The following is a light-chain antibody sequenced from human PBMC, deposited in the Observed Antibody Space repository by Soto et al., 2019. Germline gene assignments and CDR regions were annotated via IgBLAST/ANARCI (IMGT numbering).Light chain of an antibody. CDR2: ENN. Sequence: QSELTQPPSVSAAPGQTVTISCSGSSSNIGKNYVSWYQQLPGTAPKLLIYENNKRPSGIPDRFSGSKSGTSATLGITGLQTGDEAEYYCGAWDSSLRAVDVFGTGTKVTVL. V-gene: IGLV1-51*02. J-gene: IGLJ1*01. CDR3: GAWDSSLRAVDV. CDR1: SSNIGKNY.